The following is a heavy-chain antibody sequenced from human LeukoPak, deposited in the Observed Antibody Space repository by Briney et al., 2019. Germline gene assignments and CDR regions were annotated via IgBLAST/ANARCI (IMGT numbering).Heavy chain of an antibody. CDR1: GFTVITND. J-gene: IGHJ4*02. Sequence: GGSLRLSCAASGFTVITNDMTWVRRAPGKGLECVSVLYSDGNTKYADSVQGRFTISRDNSKNTLYLEMNSLSPDDTAVYYCARGVEPLAANTLAYWGQGTLVTVSS. V-gene: IGHV3-53*01. CDR2: LYSDGNT. D-gene: IGHD1-14*01. CDR3: ARGVEPLAANTLAY.